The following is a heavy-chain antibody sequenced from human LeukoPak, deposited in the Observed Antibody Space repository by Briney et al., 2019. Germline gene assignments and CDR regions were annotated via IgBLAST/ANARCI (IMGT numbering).Heavy chain of an antibody. J-gene: IGHJ4*02. D-gene: IGHD2-2*01. CDR3: VKPLCSRTTCYRYFDY. CDR2: ISGNGRTT. Sequence: PSETLSLTCTVSGGSISSSSYYWGWIRQSPGKGLEWAAGISGNGRTTYHIDSVKGRFTISRDNSRNILYLQMNALRVEDTAVYYCVKPLCSRTTCYRYFDYWGQGIPVAVSS. CDR1: GGSISSSSYY. V-gene: IGHV4-39*07.